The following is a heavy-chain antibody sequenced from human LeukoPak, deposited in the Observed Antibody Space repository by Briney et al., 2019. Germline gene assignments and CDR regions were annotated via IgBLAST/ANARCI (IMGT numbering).Heavy chain of an antibody. J-gene: IGHJ5*02. D-gene: IGHD6-19*01. CDR1: GDSVSSNIAA. CDR2: TYFRSKWET. CDR3: ASGWALS. Sequence: SRTLSLTCAISGDSVSSNIAAWNWIRQSPSRGLEWLGRTYFRSKWETDYADSVKGRINVDADTSNNQFSLHLKSVTPEDTAVYYCASGWALSWGQGTLVTVSS. V-gene: IGHV6-1*01.